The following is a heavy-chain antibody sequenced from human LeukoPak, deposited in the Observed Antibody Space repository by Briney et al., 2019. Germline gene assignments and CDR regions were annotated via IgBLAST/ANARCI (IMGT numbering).Heavy chain of an antibody. CDR3: ARDTLGGQMEAFDI. V-gene: IGHV1-18*01. Sequence: ASVKVSCKPYGYTFNTYGITWVRQAPGQGLEWMGWISAYNGNTNYAQKLQGRVTMTTDTSTSTAYMELRSLRSDDTAVYYCARDTLGGQMEAFDIWGQGTMVTVSS. CDR2: ISAYNGNT. D-gene: IGHD5-24*01. CDR1: GYTFNTYG. J-gene: IGHJ3*02.